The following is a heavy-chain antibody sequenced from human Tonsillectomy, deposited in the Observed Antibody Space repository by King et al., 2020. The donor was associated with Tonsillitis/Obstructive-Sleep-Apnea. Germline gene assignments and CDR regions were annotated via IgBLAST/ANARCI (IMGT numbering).Heavy chain of an antibody. CDR2: INHSGST. V-gene: IGHV4-34*01. J-gene: IGHJ5*02. CDR3: AHTYYYDSSGS. D-gene: IGHD3-22*01. CDR1: GGSFSGYY. Sequence: VQLQQWGAGLLKPSETLSLNCAVYGGSFSGYYWNWIRQPPGKGLEWIGEINHSGSTNYKPSLKSRVTISVDTSKNQFSLKLSSVTAADTAVYYCAHTYYYDSSGSWGQGTLVTVSS.